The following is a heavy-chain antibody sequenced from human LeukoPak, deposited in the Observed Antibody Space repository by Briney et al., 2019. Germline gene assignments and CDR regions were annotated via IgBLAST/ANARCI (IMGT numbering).Heavy chain of an antibody. V-gene: IGHV4-59*01. Sequence: SETLSLTCTVSNGSIRSYYWIWIRQPPGKGLEWIGYIYYSGSTNYNPSLKSRVTISVDTSKNQFSLKLSSVTAADTAVYYCARGRKNYYGSGSYLWFDPWGQGTLVTVSS. CDR3: ARGRKNYYGSGSYLWFDP. CDR2: IYYSGST. D-gene: IGHD3-10*01. J-gene: IGHJ5*02. CDR1: NGSIRSYY.